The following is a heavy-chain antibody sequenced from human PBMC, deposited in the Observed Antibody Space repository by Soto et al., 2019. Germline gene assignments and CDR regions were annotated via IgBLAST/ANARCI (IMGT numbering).Heavy chain of an antibody. CDR1: GFNFSAYG. CDR2: ITFSSLYI. J-gene: IGHJ5*02. D-gene: IGHD3-10*01. V-gene: IGHV3-21*01. Sequence: EVHLVESGGGLVKPGPSLRLSCTASGFNFSAYGMSWVRQAPGKGLEWVSSITFSSLYIYYAESVRGRFVISRDDSKNSLFLQMDSLKTEDTAFYYCARSGDVAVGWFDPWGQGTQVTVSS. CDR3: ARSGDVAVGWFDP.